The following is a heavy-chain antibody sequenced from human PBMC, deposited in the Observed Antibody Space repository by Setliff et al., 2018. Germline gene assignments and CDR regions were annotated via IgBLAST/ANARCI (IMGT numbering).Heavy chain of an antibody. CDR3: SRLVRYCTTTTCQRASGAEV. CDR1: GYTFTSSG. Sequence: ASVKVSCKASGYTFTSSGITWVRQAPGQGLEWMGWISTYTGNTNSAQKLQGRVTMTTDTTTNTAYMELRSLTSDDTAVYYCSRLVRYCTTTTCQRASGAEVWGQGTLVTVSS. CDR2: ISTYTGNT. D-gene: IGHD2-8*01. V-gene: IGHV1-18*01. J-gene: IGHJ4*02.